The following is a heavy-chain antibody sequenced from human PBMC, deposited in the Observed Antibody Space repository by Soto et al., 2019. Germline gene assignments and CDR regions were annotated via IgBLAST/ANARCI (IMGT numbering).Heavy chain of an antibody. D-gene: IGHD3-10*01. J-gene: IGHJ2*01. CDR1: GGSFSGYY. CDR3: ARGRGDGYNQNWYFDL. V-gene: IGHV4-34*01. CDR2: INNGGSS. Sequence: QVHLQQWGAGLLKPSETLSLTCAVYGGSFSGYYWSWIRQPPGKGLEWIGEINNGGSSNYNPSLKSRGAMSVYASNTQFSLRLSSVTAADTAVYYCARGRGDGYNQNWYFDLWGRGTLVTVSS.